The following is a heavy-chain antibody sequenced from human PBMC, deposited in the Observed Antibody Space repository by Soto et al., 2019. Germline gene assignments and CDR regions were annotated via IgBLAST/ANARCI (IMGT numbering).Heavy chain of an antibody. Sequence: SETLSLTCTVSGGSVSSNSYSWGWVRQSPGKGLEWIGTIYSNDNTHYNPSLLSRVTISADTSKNQFSLRLNSVTAADTAVYYCARQHYYDSSGYYTWNWGQGTLVTVSS. CDR1: GGSVSSNSYS. D-gene: IGHD3-22*01. CDR3: ARQHYYDSSGYYTWN. J-gene: IGHJ4*02. CDR2: IYSNDNT. V-gene: IGHV4-39*01.